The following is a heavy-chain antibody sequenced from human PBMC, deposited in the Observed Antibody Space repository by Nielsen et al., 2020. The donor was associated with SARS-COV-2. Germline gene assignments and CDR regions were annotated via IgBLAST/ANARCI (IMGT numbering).Heavy chain of an antibody. CDR3: ARVGTAAAVDYYYYGMDV. Sequence: WLRQPPGKGLGWVSYISSSSSYTNYADSVKGRFTISRDNAKNSLYLQMNSLRAEDTAVYYCARVGTAAAVDYYYYGMDVWGQGTTVTVSS. V-gene: IGHV3-11*05. J-gene: IGHJ6*02. CDR2: ISSSSSYT. D-gene: IGHD6-13*01.